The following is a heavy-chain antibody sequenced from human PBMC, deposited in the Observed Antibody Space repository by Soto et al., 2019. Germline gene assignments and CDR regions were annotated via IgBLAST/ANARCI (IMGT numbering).Heavy chain of an antibody. Sequence: EAQVSESGGDLVQPGGSLRLSCAASGFSFSDYSMNWVRQAPGKGLEWVAFIDLTGTMTDYRESVKGRFTLSKDKSMKTVYLQMNNLRVEDAAIYYCTKARVPDGIYSFDYWGQGALVIVSS. J-gene: IGHJ4*02. CDR1: GFSFSDYS. CDR3: TKARVPDGIYSFDY. V-gene: IGHV3-23*05. CDR2: IDLTGTMT. D-gene: IGHD2-21*01.